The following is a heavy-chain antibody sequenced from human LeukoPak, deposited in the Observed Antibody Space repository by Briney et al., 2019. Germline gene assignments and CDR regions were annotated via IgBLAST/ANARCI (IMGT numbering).Heavy chain of an antibody. J-gene: IGHJ6*02. V-gene: IGHV3-74*01. CDR2: IISDGSSA. Sequence: GGSLRLSCAASGFTFSGYWMHWVRQAPGKGLVWVSRIISDGSSATHADSVKGRFTVSRDNAKNMLYLQMNSLRAEDTAVYYCTRDRRYGGMDVWGQGTTVTVSS. D-gene: IGHD3-10*01. CDR3: TRDRRYGGMDV. CDR1: GFTFSGYW.